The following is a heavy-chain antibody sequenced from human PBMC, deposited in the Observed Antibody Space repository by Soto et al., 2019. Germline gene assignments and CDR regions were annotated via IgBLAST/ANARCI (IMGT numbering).Heavy chain of an antibody. CDR3: ARDPSYRPHFDY. D-gene: IGHD3-16*02. V-gene: IGHV4-39*01. Sequence: SDTLSLTCTVSSGSISITIYSWDWILQPPGKGLEWIGSIFYSGSTYYNPSLKSRVTISVDTSKNQFSLKLSSVTAADTAVYYCARDPSYRPHFDYWGQGTLVTVSS. CDR2: IFYSGST. J-gene: IGHJ4*02. CDR1: SGSISITIYS.